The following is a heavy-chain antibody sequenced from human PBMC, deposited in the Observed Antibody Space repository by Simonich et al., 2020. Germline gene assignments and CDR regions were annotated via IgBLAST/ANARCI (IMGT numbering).Heavy chain of an antibody. V-gene: IGHV3-21*01. CDR3: ARGIVGASGAFDI. J-gene: IGHJ3*02. CDR1: GFTFSSYS. Sequence: EVQLVESGGGPVKHGGSLRLSCAASGFTFSSYSMNWVRQATRKGLKWVSSISSSSSYIYYADSVKGRFTIARDNAKNSLYLQMNSLRAEDTAVYYCARGIVGASGAFDIWGQGTMVTVSS. CDR2: ISSSSSYI. D-gene: IGHD1-26*01.